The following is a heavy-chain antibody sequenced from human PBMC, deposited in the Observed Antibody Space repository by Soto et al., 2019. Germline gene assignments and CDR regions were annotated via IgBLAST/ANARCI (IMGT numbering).Heavy chain of an antibody. J-gene: IGHJ6*03. V-gene: IGHV3-21*01. D-gene: IGHD3-10*01. CDR3: ARDIYYYGSGSYYMRSYYYYYMDV. Sequence: PGGSLRLSCAASGFTFSSYSMNWVRQAPGKGLEWVSSISSSSSYIYYADSVKGRFTISRDNAKNSLYLQMNSLRAEDTAVYYCARDIYYYGSGSYYMRSYYYYYMDVWGKGTTVTVSS. CDR1: GFTFSSYS. CDR2: ISSSSSYI.